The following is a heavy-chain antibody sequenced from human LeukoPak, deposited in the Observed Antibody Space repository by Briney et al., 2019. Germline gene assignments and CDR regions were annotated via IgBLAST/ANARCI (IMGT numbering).Heavy chain of an antibody. CDR1: GFTFSGSS. J-gene: IGHJ4*02. CDR3: ASRLGSTSPFGY. Sequence: GGSLRLSCAASGFTFSGSSIHWVRQASGKPLEWVGLIRGKTHNYATAYAASVKGRFSISRDDSKDTAYLQMNSLKTDDTAVYYCASRLGSTSPFGYWGQGTLVTVSS. D-gene: IGHD2-2*01. CDR2: IRGKTHNYAT. V-gene: IGHV3-73*01.